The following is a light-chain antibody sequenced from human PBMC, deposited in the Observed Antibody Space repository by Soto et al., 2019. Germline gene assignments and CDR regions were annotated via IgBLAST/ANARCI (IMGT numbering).Light chain of an antibody. CDR2: ANT. CDR1: SSNIGDNF. CDR3: QSYDSTLSAPI. Sequence: QSVLTQPPSMSAAPGQRVTISCSGTSSNIGDNFVSWYRQFPGTAPELIIHANTDRPSGVPDRFSGSKSGTSASLAIAGLQAEDESDYYCQSYDSTLSAPIFGGGTKLTVL. J-gene: IGLJ2*01. V-gene: IGLV1-40*01.